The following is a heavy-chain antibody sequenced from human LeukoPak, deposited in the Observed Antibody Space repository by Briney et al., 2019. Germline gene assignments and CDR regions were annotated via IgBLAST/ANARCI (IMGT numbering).Heavy chain of an antibody. CDR1: GGSISSSSYY. Sequence: TSETLSLTCTVSGGSISSSSYYWGWIRQPPGKGLEWIGSIYYSGSTYYNPSLKSRVTISVDTSKNQFSLKLSSVTAADTAVYYCARHRSGYLYAVDIWGQGTMVSVSS. CDR3: ARHRSGYLYAVDI. D-gene: IGHD3-3*01. CDR2: IYYSGST. J-gene: IGHJ3*02. V-gene: IGHV4-39*01.